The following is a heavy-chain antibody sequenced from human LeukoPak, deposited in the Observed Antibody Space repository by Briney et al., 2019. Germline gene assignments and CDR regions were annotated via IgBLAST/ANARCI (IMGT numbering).Heavy chain of an antibody. CDR1: GFTFSSYW. D-gene: IGHD2-2*01. Sequence: GGSLRLSCAASGFTFSSYWMHWVRQAPGKGLEWVAVISYDGSNKYYADSVKGRFTISRDNSKNTLYLQMNSLRAEDTAVYYCAKGASGVVPAAMDPWGQGTLVTVSS. V-gene: IGHV3-30*18. J-gene: IGHJ5*02. CDR2: ISYDGSNK. CDR3: AKGASGVVPAAMDP.